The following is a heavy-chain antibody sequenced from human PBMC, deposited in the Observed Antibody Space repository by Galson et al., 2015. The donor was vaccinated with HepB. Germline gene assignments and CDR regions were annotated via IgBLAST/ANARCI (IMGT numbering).Heavy chain of an antibody. D-gene: IGHD2-2*01. J-gene: IGHJ6*02. CDR3: ARSGDIVVVPDAVTEWMGYYYYYGMDV. V-gene: IGHV3-21*01. CDR1: GFTFSSYS. Sequence: SLRLSCAASGFTFSSYSMNWVRQAPGKGLEWVSSISSSSSYIYYADSVKGRFTISRDNAKNSLYLQMNSLRAEDTAVYYCARSGDIVVVPDAVTEWMGYYYYYGMDVWGQGTTVTVSS. CDR2: ISSSSSYI.